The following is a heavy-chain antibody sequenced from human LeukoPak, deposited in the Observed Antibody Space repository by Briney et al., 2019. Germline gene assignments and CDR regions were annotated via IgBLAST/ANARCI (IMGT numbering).Heavy chain of an antibody. Sequence: PGGSLRLSCAASGFTFSSYAMSWVRQAPGKGLEWVSAISGDGSGTYYADSVRGRSTISRDNSKNTLYLQMNSLRVEDTALYYCAKATATAGEPVFDYRGQGTLVTVSS. CDR2: ISGDGSGT. J-gene: IGHJ4*02. CDR1: GFTFSSYA. CDR3: AKATATAGEPVFDY. V-gene: IGHV3-23*01. D-gene: IGHD6-13*01.